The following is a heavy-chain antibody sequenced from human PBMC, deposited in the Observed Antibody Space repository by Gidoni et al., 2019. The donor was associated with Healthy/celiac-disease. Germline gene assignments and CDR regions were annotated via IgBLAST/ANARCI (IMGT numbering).Heavy chain of an antibody. CDR3: ARDYGDSLFDY. CDR2: ISSSSSCI. Sequence: EVQLGESGGGLVKPGGSRRRSGEACGYTFSSYSMTWVRQAPGKGLEGVSSISSSSSCIYYADSVKGRFTISRDNAKTSLYLHMNSLRAEDTAVYYCARDYGDSLFDYWGQGTLVTVSS. D-gene: IGHD4-17*01. V-gene: IGHV3-21*01. CDR1: GYTFSSYS. J-gene: IGHJ4*02.